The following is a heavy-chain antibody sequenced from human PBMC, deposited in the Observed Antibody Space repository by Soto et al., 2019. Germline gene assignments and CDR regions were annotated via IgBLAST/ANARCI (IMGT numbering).Heavy chain of an antibody. J-gene: IGHJ6*02. CDR3: ARDRAYCGGDCPCYYGLDV. D-gene: IGHD2-21*02. Sequence: GGSLRLSCAASGFTFSNYVMHWFRQAPGKGLEWVAVMWYNGNNKYYADSVKGRFTVSRDNSKNTLYLQMNSLRAEDTAVYYCARDRAYCGGDCPCYYGLDVWGQGTTVTVSS. V-gene: IGHV3-33*01. CDR2: MWYNGNNK. CDR1: GFTFSNYV.